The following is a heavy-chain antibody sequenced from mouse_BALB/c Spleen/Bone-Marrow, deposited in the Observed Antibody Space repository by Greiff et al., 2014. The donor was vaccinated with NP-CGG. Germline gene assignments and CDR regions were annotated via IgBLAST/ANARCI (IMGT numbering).Heavy chain of an antibody. D-gene: IGHD2-14*01. CDR2: INPSNGGT. V-gene: IGHV1S81*02. Sequence: QVQLQQSGAELVKPGASVKLSCKASGYIFTSYYMYWVKQRPGQGLEWIGEINPSNGGTNFNEKFKSKATLTVDKSSSTAYMQLSSLTSEDSAVYYCTRREYYRYDRAMDYWGQGTSVTVSS. J-gene: IGHJ4*01. CDR1: GYIFTSYY. CDR3: TRREYYRYDRAMDY.